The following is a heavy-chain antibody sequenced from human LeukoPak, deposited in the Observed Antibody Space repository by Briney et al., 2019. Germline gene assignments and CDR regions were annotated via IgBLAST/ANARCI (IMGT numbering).Heavy chain of an antibody. J-gene: IGHJ4*02. CDR2: ICSSGSTT. V-gene: IGHV3-48*03. D-gene: IGHD6-19*01. Sequence: PGGSLRLSCAASGFTFSSYEMNWVRQAPGKGLEWVSYICSSGSTTYYADSVKGRFTISRDNAKNSLYLQMNSLRAEDTAVYYCASAVVSGWYFLDYWGQGTLVTVSS. CDR1: GFTFSSYE. CDR3: ASAVVSGWYFLDY.